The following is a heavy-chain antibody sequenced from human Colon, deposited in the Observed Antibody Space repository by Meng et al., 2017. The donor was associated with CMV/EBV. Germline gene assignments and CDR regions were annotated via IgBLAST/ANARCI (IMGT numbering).Heavy chain of an antibody. D-gene: IGHD3-16*01. V-gene: IGHV7-4-1*02. CDR1: GYSDSNYH. Sequence: ASGNVSGKASGYSDSNYHVNWVRQAHRQGLEWMGWINTNTGNPTYAQGFIGRFVFSLATSISTAYLQISGLKAEDTAVYYCSASFDYWGQGTLVTVSS. CDR3: SASFDY. J-gene: IGHJ4*02. CDR2: INTNTGNP.